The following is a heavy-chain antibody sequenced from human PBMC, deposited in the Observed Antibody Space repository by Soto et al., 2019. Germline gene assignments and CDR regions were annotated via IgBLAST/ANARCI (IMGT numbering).Heavy chain of an antibody. CDR2: IYATGTT. Sequence: SETLSLTCTVSGASISGFYWSWIRKSAGKGLEWIGRIYATGTTDYNPSIKSRVMMSVDTSKKQFSLKLRSVTAADTAVYYCVRDGTKTLRDWFDPWGQGISVTVSS. V-gene: IGHV4-4*07. CDR1: GASISGFY. CDR3: VRDGTKTLRDWFDP. J-gene: IGHJ5*02. D-gene: IGHD1-1*01.